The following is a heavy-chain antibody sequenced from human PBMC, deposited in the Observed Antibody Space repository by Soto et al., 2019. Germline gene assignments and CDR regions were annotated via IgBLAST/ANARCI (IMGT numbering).Heavy chain of an antibody. J-gene: IGHJ2*01. Sequence: QVQLVESGGGVVQPGRSLRLSCAVSGFTFSNYAMHWVRQARGKGLEWVAIVSHDGNNQYYADSAKGRFTISRDNSENTLYLQMNSLRTEDTAVFYCARDGATQMWRPWYFDLWGRGTLVTVSS. CDR1: GFTFSNYA. V-gene: IGHV3-30-3*01. D-gene: IGHD2-21*01. CDR3: ARDGATQMWRPWYFDL. CDR2: VSHDGNNQ.